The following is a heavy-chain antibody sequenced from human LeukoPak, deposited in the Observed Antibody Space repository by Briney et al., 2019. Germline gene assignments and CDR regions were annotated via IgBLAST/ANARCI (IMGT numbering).Heavy chain of an antibody. J-gene: IGHJ6*02. Sequence: SETLSLTCAVYGGSFGGYYWSWIRQPPGKGLEWIGEINHSGSTNYNPSLKSRVTISVDTSKNQFSLKLSSVTAADTAVYYCASEAGTGDYYYYGMDVWGQGTTVTVSS. V-gene: IGHV4-34*01. CDR1: GGSFGGYY. CDR3: ASEAGTGDYYYYGMDV. CDR2: INHSGST. D-gene: IGHD6-19*01.